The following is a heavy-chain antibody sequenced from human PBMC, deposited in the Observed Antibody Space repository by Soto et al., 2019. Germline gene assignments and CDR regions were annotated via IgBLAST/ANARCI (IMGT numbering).Heavy chain of an antibody. D-gene: IGHD2-2*01. J-gene: IGHJ5*01. CDR3: ARDPSEGRVGNWFES. CDR2: ISSSTSYV. Sequence: EVQLVESGGGLVKPGGSLRLSCAASGFTFSRYGMNWLRQAPGKGLEWVASISSSTSYVYYADSVKGRFSTSRDNAKHILYLEMYALRTEDTAVYYCARDPSEGRVGNWFESWGQGTLVTVSS. CDR1: GFTFSRYG. V-gene: IGHV3-21*06.